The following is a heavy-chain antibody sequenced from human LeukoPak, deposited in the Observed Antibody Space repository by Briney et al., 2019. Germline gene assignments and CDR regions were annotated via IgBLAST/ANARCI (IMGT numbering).Heavy chain of an antibody. D-gene: IGHD1-7*01. V-gene: IGHV3-23*01. J-gene: IGHJ4*02. CDR2: ISGRGAGT. CDR1: GFTFSSHA. Sequence: GGSLRLSCAASGFTFSSHAMSWVRQVPGKGLEWVSGISGRGAGTYYADSVKGRFTISRDNSKNTLSLQMNSLRAEDTAAYYCAKGGYKAETTRKGYFDYGGQGPLVTVSS. CDR3: AKGGYKAETTRKGYFDY.